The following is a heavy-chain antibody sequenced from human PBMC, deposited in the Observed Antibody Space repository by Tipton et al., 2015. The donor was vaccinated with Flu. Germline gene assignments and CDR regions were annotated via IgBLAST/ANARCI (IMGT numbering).Heavy chain of an antibody. J-gene: IGHJ4*02. CDR1: GGSFSGYN. Sequence: TLSLTCAVYGGSFSGYNWSWIRQPPGRGLEWIGEINHSGNTNYNPSLKSRVTVSVDTSKNQFSLILSAVTAADTAVYYCAGGRRPRRLVLAPPGYFDYWGQGTLVTVTS. V-gene: IGHV4-34*01. D-gene: IGHD2/OR15-2a*01. CDR3: AGGRRPRRLVLAPPGYFDY. CDR2: INHSGNT.